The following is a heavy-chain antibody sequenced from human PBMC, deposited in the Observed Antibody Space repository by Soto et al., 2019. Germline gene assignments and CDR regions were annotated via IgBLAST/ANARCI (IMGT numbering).Heavy chain of an antibody. CDR2: IYYSGST. Sequence: SETLSLTCTVSGGSISSYYWSWIRQPPGKGLEWIGYIYYSGSTNYNPSLKSRVTISVDTSKNQFSLKLSSVTAADTAVYYCARVAPEGFFTNGVCYNPLYYYYGMAVWGQGTTVPVSS. CDR3: ARVAPEGFFTNGVCYNPLYYYYGMAV. V-gene: IGHV4-59*01. CDR1: GGSISSYY. J-gene: IGHJ6*02. D-gene: IGHD2-8*01.